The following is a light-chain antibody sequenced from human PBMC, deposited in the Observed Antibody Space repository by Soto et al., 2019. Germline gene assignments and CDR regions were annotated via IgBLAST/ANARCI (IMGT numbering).Light chain of an antibody. CDR3: QQYNSYPWT. CDR2: KAS. V-gene: IGKV1-5*03. J-gene: IGKJ1*01. CDR1: QSISSW. Sequence: DIQMTQSPSTLSASVGDRVTITCXASQSISSWLAWYQQKPGKAPKLLIYKASSLESGVPSRFSGSGSGTEFTLTISSLQPDDFATYYCQQYNSYPWTFGQGTKVDIK.